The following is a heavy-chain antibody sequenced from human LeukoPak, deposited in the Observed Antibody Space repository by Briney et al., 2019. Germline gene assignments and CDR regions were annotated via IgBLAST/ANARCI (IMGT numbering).Heavy chain of an antibody. CDR2: IYYSGST. CDR3: ASTMDV. CDR1: GDSISSHY. J-gene: IGHJ6*04. V-gene: IGHV4-59*11. Sequence: LETLSLTCTVSGDSISSHYWSWIRQPPGKGLEWIGYIYYSGSTNYNPSLKSRVTMSVDTSKNQFSLKLSSVTAADTAVYYCASTMDVWGKGTTVTVSS.